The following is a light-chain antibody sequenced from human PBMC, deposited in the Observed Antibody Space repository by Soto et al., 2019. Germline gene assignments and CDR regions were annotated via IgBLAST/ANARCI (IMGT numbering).Light chain of an antibody. CDR3: RSYASSTTL. Sequence: QSVLAQPASVSGSPGQSITISCTGTSSDVGSYNLVSWYQQHPGKAPKLLIFESSKRPSGVSNRFSGSKSGNTASLTISGLQADDEADYYCRSYASSTTLFGTGTNATVL. CDR1: SSDVGSYNL. V-gene: IGLV2-23*01. CDR2: ESS. J-gene: IGLJ1*01.